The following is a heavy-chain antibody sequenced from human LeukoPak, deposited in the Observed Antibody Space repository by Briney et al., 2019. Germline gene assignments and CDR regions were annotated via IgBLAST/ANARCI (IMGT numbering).Heavy chain of an antibody. J-gene: IGHJ4*02. Sequence: GGSLRLSCAAAGFTFRTFEMNWVRQAPGRGLEWISHITTSGTVTYHAESVKGRFTISRDNAKNSLYLQMNSLRAEDTAVYYCARCAGLYDSRGQMDCWGQGTLVTVSS. V-gene: IGHV3-48*03. CDR1: GFTFRTFE. CDR2: ITTSGTVT. D-gene: IGHD3-22*01. CDR3: ARCAGLYDSRGQMDC.